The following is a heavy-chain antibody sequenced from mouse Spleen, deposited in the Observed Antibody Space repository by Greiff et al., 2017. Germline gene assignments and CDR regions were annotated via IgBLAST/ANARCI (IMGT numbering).Heavy chain of an antibody. J-gene: IGHJ1*01. CDR2: IYPGNSDT. V-gene: IGHV1-5*01. D-gene: IGHD2-4*01. Sequence: VQLQQSGTVLARPGASVKMSCKASGYTFTSYWMHWVKQRPGQGLEWIGAIYPGNSDTSYNQKFKGKAKLTAVTSTSTAYMELSSLTNEDSAVYYCTREAMITTGWYFDVWGAGTTVTVSS. CDR3: TREAMITTGWYFDV. CDR1: GYTFTSYW.